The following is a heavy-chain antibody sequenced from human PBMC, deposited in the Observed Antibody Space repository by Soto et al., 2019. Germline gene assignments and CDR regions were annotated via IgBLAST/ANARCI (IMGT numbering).Heavy chain of an antibody. J-gene: IGHJ3*01. CDR1: GYIFNKYG. Sequence: GASVKVSCKASGYIFNKYGFNWVRQAPGQGLEWMGRISAFNGYTNLAQKFQGRLTLTTDASTNTAYMELSSLRSGDTATYFCARGRAVVAPAGTPDAFDVWGQGTMVTVS. D-gene: IGHD6-13*01. V-gene: IGHV1-18*01. CDR2: ISAFNGYT. CDR3: ARGRAVVAPAGTPDAFDV.